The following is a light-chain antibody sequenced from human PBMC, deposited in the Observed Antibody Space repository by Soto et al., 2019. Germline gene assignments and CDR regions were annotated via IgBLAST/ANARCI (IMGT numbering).Light chain of an antibody. CDR2: EVS. J-gene: IGLJ3*02. CDR1: SSDVGGYNY. Sequence: QSALTQPASVSGSPGQSITISCTGTSSDVGGYNYVSWYQQHPGKAPKLMIYEVSNRPTGVSNLFSGSKSGNTASLTISGLQAEDEADYYCSSYTISSALGVFGGGTKLTVL. CDR3: SSYTISSALGV. V-gene: IGLV2-14*01.